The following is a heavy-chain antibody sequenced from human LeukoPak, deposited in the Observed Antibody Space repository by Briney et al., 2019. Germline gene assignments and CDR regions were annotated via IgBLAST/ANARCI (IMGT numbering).Heavy chain of an antibody. CDR1: GFTVISDY. CDR3: ARAGHSSGWYTASDS. CDR2: IYSGGGT. Sequence: PGGSLRLSCAASGFTVISDYMSWVRQAPGKGLEWVSVIYSGGGTYYTDSVRGRSTISRDNSKNTLYLQMNSLRVDDTAMYYCARAGHSSGWYTASDSWGQGTLVTVSS. V-gene: IGHV3-53*01. D-gene: IGHD6-19*01. J-gene: IGHJ4*02.